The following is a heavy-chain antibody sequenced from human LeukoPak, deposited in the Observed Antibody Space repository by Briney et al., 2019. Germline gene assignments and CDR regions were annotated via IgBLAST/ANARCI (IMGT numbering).Heavy chain of an antibody. J-gene: IGHJ6*04. V-gene: IGHV1-69*13. CDR3: ARDELGLGYCSGGSCYGMDV. D-gene: IGHD2-15*01. CDR1: GGTFSSYA. CDR2: IIPIFGTA. Sequence: SVKVSCKASGGTFSSYAISWVGQAPGQGLGGMGGIIPIFGTANYAQKFQGRVTITADESTSTAYMELSSLRSEDTAVYYCARDELGLGYCSGGSCYGMDVWGKGTTVTVSS.